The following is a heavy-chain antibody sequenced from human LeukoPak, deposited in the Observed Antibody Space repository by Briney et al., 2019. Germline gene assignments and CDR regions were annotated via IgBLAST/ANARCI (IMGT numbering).Heavy chain of an antibody. V-gene: IGHV3-43*01. Sequence: GGSLRLSCAASGFTFDDYTMHWVRQAPGKGLEWVSLISWDGGSTYYADSVKGRFTISRDNSKNSLYLQMNSLRTEDTALYYCAKDGRRWGIIGYYYYYYMDVWGKGTTVTVSS. CDR1: GFTFDDYT. CDR3: AKDGRRWGIIGYYYYYYMDV. CDR2: ISWDGGST. J-gene: IGHJ6*03. D-gene: IGHD3-16*01.